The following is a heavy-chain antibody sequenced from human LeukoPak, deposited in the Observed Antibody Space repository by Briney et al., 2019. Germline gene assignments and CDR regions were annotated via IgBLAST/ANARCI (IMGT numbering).Heavy chain of an antibody. Sequence: SETLSLTCTVAGDSISPYYWSWIRQPPGKGLEWIGYIYYSGSTNYNPSLKSRVTISVDTSKNQFSLKLSSVTAADTAVYYCARVWDSNYDYWGQGTLVTVSS. CDR3: ARVWDSNYDY. D-gene: IGHD4-11*01. V-gene: IGHV4-59*01. J-gene: IGHJ4*02. CDR2: IYYSGST. CDR1: GDSISPYY.